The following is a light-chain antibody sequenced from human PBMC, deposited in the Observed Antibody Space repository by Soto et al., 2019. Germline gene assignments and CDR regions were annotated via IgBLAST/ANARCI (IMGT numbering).Light chain of an antibody. CDR3: ATWDDSLNVV. J-gene: IGLJ2*01. CDR1: TSNIGTNT. Sequence: QSVLTQSPSASGTPGQRVSISCSGSTSNIGTNTVSWYQHVPGTAPQLLIYSNDQRPSAVPGRFSGSKSGMSASLAISGLLSEDEADYYCATWDDSLNVVFGGGTKLTVL. V-gene: IGLV1-44*01. CDR2: SND.